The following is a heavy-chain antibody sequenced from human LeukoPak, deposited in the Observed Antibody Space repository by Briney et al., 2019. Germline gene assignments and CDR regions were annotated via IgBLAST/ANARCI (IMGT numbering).Heavy chain of an antibody. CDR3: ARGEGVVPAAISY. D-gene: IGHD2-2*02. CDR2: IYTSGGT. CDR1: GGSISSGSYY. Sequence: SSETLSLTCTVSGGSISSGSYYWSWIRQPAGKGLEWIGRIYTSGGTNYNPSLKSRVTISVDRSKNQFSLKLSSVTAADTAVYYCARGEGVVPAAISYRGQGTLVAVSS. J-gene: IGHJ4*02. V-gene: IGHV4-61*02.